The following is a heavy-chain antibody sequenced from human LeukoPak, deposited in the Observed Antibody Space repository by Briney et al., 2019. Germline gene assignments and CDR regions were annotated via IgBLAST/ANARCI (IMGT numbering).Heavy chain of an antibody. Sequence: GGSLRLSCAASGFSFSSYAMSWVRQAPGKGLEWVSSISGSGGSAHDADSMQGRFTISRDNSKITLYLQMNSLRVEDTAVYYCAKDSDAVTTCLDSWGQGTLVAVSS. CDR1: GFSFSSYA. J-gene: IGHJ4*02. CDR3: AKDSDAVTTCLDS. V-gene: IGHV3-23*01. CDR2: ISGSGGSA. D-gene: IGHD4-17*01.